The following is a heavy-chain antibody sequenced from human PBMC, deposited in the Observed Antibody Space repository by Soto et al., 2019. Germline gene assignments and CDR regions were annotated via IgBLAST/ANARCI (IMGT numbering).Heavy chain of an antibody. CDR1: GYTFTRYG. V-gene: IGHV1-3*01. D-gene: IGHD2-15*01. CDR2: INAGNGNT. Sequence: ASVKVSCKASGYTFTRYGIPLGRPAPGQRLEWMGWINAGNGNTKYSQKFQGRVTITRDTSASTAYMELSSLRSEDTAVYYCARDLGGWPDYWGQGTLVTVSS. CDR3: ARDLGGWPDY. J-gene: IGHJ4*02.